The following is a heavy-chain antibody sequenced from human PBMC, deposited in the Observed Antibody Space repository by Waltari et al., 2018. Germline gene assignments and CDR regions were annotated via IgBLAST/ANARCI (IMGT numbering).Heavy chain of an antibody. CDR3: ARDAGYCDTSRCTDYLDH. Sequence: QVLLQESGPGLVKPSETLSLTCTVSGGSIGNYSWTCIRQPPGTGLGWMGYVHNSGTTHYNPSLESRVAISIDMSKNQVSLNLKSVAAADTAVYFCARDAGYCDTSRCTDYLDHWGQGRLVIVSS. J-gene: IGHJ4*02. D-gene: IGHD2-15*01. V-gene: IGHV4-59*13. CDR1: GGSIGNYS. CDR2: VHNSGTT.